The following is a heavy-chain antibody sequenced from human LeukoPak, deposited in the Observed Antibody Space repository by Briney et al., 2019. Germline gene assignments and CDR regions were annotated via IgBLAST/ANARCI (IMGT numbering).Heavy chain of an antibody. J-gene: IGHJ4*02. V-gene: IGHV3-30*04. D-gene: IGHD6-19*01. CDR2: ISYDGSNK. CDR1: GFTFSSYA. CDR3: ARGSGWIFDY. Sequence: RPGGSLRLSCAASGFTFSSYAMHWVRQAPGKGLEWVAVISYDGSNKYYADSVKGRFTISRDNSKNTLYLQMNSLRDEDTAVYYCARGSGWIFDYWGQGTLVTVSS.